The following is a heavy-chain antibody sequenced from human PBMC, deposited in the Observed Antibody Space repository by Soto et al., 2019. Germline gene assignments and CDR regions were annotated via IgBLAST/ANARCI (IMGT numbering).Heavy chain of an antibody. Sequence: QVQLVQSGAEVKKPGSSVKVSCKASGGTFSSYTISWVRQAPGQGLEWMGRIIPILGIANYAQKFQGRVTITGEKSRSTAYMERSSLRSEDTAGYYCGRGGGDYEAAGGGYWGQGTLVTVSS. CDR1: GGTFSSYT. D-gene: IGHD4-17*01. CDR3: GRGGGDYEAAGGGY. V-gene: IGHV1-69*02. CDR2: IIPILGIA. J-gene: IGHJ4*02.